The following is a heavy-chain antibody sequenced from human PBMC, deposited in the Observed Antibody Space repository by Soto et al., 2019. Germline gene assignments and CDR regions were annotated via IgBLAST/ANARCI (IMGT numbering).Heavy chain of an antibody. CDR1: GDSVSSNSAA. CDR3: ARARNCDNGVCYFNPDFDY. Sequence: QSQTLSLTCAISGDSVSSNSAAWNWIRQSPSRGLEWLGRTYYRSKWYNDYAVSVKSRITINPDTSKNQFSLQLNSVTPEDTAVYYCARARNCDNGVCYFNPDFDYWGQGTLVTVSS. V-gene: IGHV6-1*01. J-gene: IGHJ4*02. D-gene: IGHD2-8*01. CDR2: TYYRSKWYN.